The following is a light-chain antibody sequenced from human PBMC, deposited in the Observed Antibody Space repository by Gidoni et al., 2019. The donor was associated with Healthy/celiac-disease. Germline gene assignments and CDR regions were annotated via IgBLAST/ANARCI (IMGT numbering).Light chain of an antibody. V-gene: IGKV3-11*01. CDR3: QQSSNWPRT. CDR2: DAS. Sequence: DIVLTQSPATLSLSPGERATLSCRASQSVSSYLAWYQQKPGQAPRLLIYDASNRATGIPARFSGSGSGTDFTLTISSLEPEDFAVYYCQQSSNWPRTFGQGTKVEIK. J-gene: IGKJ1*01. CDR1: QSVSSY.